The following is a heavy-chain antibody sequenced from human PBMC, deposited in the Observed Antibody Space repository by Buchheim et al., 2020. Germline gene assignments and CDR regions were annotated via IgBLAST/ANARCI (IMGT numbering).Heavy chain of an antibody. V-gene: IGHV4-34*01. CDR1: GGSFSGYY. CDR3: ASHRRIAAAGYYYYYYMDV. D-gene: IGHD6-13*01. J-gene: IGHJ6*03. Sequence: QVQLQQWGAGLLKPSETLSLTCAVYGGSFSGYYWSWIRQPPGKGLEWIGEINHSGSTNYNQSLKSRVTISVDTSKNQFSLTLSSVTAADTAVYYCASHRRIAAAGYYYYYYMDVWGKGTT. CDR2: INHSGST.